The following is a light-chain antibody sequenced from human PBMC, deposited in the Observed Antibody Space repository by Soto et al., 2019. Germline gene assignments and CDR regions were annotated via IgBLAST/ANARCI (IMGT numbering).Light chain of an antibody. J-gene: IGKJ1*01. Sequence: EVVMTQYPATLSVSPGERATLSCRASQSVSINLAWYQQKPGQAPRLLIYGESTRATGIPARFSGSGSGTEFTLTISSLQSEDFAVYYCQQYNNWWTVGQGTKVDIK. CDR2: GES. CDR3: QQYNNWWT. CDR1: QSVSIN. V-gene: IGKV3-15*01.